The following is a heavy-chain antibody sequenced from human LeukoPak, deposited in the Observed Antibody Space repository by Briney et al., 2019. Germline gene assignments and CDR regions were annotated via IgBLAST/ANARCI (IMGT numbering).Heavy chain of an antibody. CDR1: GGSISSSNW. CDR3: ASYCGGDCYSWGAFDI. Sequence: PSETLSLTCAVSGGSISSSNWWSWVRQSPGKGLEWIGEIYHSGSTNYNPSLKSRVTISVDKSKNQFSLKLSSVTAADTAVYYCASYCGGDCYSWGAFDIWGQGTMVTVSS. D-gene: IGHD2-21*02. V-gene: IGHV4-4*02. CDR2: IYHSGST. J-gene: IGHJ3*02.